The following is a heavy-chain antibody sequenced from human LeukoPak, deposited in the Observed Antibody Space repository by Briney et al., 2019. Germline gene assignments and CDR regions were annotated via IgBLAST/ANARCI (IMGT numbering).Heavy chain of an antibody. CDR1: GGSFSGYY. D-gene: IGHD3-22*01. CDR2: INHSGST. Sequence: PSETLSLTCAVYGGSFSGYYWSWIRQPPGKGLEWIGEINHSGSTNYNPSLKSRVTISVDTSKNQFSLKLSSVTAADTAVYYCARDMYYYDSSGPRFDYWGQGTLVTVSS. J-gene: IGHJ4*02. V-gene: IGHV4-34*01. CDR3: ARDMYYYDSSGPRFDY.